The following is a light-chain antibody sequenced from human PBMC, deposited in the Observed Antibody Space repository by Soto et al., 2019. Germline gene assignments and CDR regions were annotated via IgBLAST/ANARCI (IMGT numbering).Light chain of an antibody. Sequence: QSALTQPPSASGSAGRSVTISCTGSSSDVGGYKYVSWYQQHPGKAPKLMIFEVNRRPSGVPDRFSGSKSGNTASLTVSGLQAEDEANYYCSSYAGINNLGVFGTGTKVTV. CDR1: SSDVGGYKY. CDR3: SSYAGINNLGV. V-gene: IGLV2-8*01. CDR2: EVN. J-gene: IGLJ1*01.